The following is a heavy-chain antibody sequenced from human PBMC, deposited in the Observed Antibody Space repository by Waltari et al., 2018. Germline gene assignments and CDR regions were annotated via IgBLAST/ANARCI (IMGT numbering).Heavy chain of an antibody. Sequence: EVQLVESGGGLIQPGGYLRLSCAASGFTVSSNYIRWVRQAPGKGLEWVSVIYSGGSTYYADSVKGRFTISRDNSKNTLYLQMNSLRAEDTAVYYCARVSYFTTAYYYGMDVWGQGTTVTVSS. CDR3: ARVSYFTTAYYYGMDV. CDR1: GFTVSSNY. D-gene: IGHD1-1*01. CDR2: IYSGGST. V-gene: IGHV3-53*01. J-gene: IGHJ6*02.